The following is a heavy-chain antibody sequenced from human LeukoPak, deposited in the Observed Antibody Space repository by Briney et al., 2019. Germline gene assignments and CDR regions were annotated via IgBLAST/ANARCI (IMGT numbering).Heavy chain of an antibody. CDR1: GGSISSGGYS. J-gene: IGHJ4*02. D-gene: IGHD3-22*01. Sequence: PSETLSLTCAVSGGSISSGGYSWSWIRQPPGKGLEWIGYIYHSGSTYYNPSLKSRVTISVDRSKNQFSLKLSSVTAADTAVYYCASYDSSGSVFDYWGQGTLVTVSS. V-gene: IGHV4-30-2*01. CDR2: IYHSGST. CDR3: ASYDSSGSVFDY.